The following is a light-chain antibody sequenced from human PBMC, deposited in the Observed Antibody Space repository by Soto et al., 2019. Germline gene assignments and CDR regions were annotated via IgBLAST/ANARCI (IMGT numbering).Light chain of an antibody. V-gene: IGKV3-20*01. CDR3: QQYGSSIT. CDR2: GAS. Sequence: EIVLTQSPGTLSLSPGERATLSCRASQSLRSSYLAWYQQKPGQAPRLLIYGASSRATGIPDRFSGSGSGTDFTLTISRLEPEDFAVYYCQQYGSSITFGQGTRLEI. CDR1: QSLRSSY. J-gene: IGKJ5*01.